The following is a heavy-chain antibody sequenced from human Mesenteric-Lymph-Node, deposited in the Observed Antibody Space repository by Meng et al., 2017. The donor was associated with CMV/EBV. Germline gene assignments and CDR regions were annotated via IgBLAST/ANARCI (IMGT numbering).Heavy chain of an antibody. V-gene: IGHV4-31*02. CDR2: IYHSGST. D-gene: IGHD4-23*01. CDR3: ARARTVVTTHIDY. CDR1: GGSISSDGYS. J-gene: IGHJ4*02. Sequence: VSGGSISSDGYSWSWIRQHPGKGLEWIGYIYHSGSTHYSPSLKSRVTISVDTSKNQFSLKLNSVTATDTAVYYCARARTVVTTHIDYWGQGTLVTVSS.